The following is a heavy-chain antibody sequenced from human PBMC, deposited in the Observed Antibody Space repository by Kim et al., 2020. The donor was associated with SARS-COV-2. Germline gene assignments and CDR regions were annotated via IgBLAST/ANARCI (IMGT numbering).Heavy chain of an antibody. J-gene: IGHJ4*02. CDR3: ARVEGSRDYYGSGSSYN. D-gene: IGHD3-10*01. Sequence: VKGRFTNSRDNAKNSLYLQMNSLRAEDTAVYYCARVEGSRDYYGSGSSYNWGQGTLVTVSS. V-gene: IGHV3-21*01.